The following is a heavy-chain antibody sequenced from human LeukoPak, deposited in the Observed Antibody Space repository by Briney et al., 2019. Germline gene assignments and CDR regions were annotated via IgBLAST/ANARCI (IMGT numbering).Heavy chain of an antibody. CDR2: ISSDESIT. D-gene: IGHD6-19*01. CDR3: ARVSLSSGCLSN. V-gene: IGHV3-74*01. J-gene: IGHJ4*02. Sequence: TGGSLRLSCAASGFTFSNYWMHWVRHAPGKGLVWVSRISSDESITSYADSVKGRFTISRDNAKNTLFLQMNGLRAEDTAVYYCARVSLSSGCLSNWGQGTLVTVSS. CDR1: GFTFSNYW.